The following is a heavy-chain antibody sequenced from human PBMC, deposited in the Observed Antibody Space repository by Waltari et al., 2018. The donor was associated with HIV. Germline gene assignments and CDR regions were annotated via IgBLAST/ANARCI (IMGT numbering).Heavy chain of an antibody. J-gene: IGHJ5*02. CDR3: AREKSRASKWYGIFYYDA. Sequence: QVQLQQWGAGLLKPSETLSLTCAVYGGTFSGYYWTWIRQAPGKGLEWIGEINPSGKTNYNPSLKSRLTLAVATSKNQVSLRMKSVTGADTAIYYCAREKSRASKWYGIFYYDAWGQGTLVSVPS. V-gene: IGHV4-34*02. CDR1: GGTFSGYY. D-gene: IGHD2-15*01. CDR2: INPSGKT.